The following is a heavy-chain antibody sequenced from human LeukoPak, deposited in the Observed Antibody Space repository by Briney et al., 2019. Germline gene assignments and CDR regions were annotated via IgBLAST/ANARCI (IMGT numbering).Heavy chain of an antibody. V-gene: IGHV3-7*03. CDR3: AKDHTIFD. CDR2: IKRDGSEE. D-gene: IGHD3-9*01. J-gene: IGHJ4*02. Sequence: PGGSLRLSCAASGFSFNSYYMTWVRQAPGKGLEWVASIKRDGSEENYVDSVKGRFTISRDNARKSLYLQMNSLRAEDTALYYCAKDHTIFDWGQGTLVTVSS. CDR1: GFSFNSYY.